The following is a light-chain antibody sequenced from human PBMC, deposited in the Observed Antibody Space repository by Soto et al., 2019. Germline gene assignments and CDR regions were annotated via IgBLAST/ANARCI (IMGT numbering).Light chain of an antibody. CDR1: QGISTY. CDR3: QKYNSAPWT. V-gene: IGKV1-27*01. J-gene: IGKJ1*01. CDR2: AAS. Sequence: DIQMTQSPSSLSASVGDRVTITCRASQGISTYLAWYQQKPGKVPKLLIYAASTLQSGVPSRFSGSGSGTDFTLTISSLQPEDVATYYSQKYNSAPWTFGQGTKVEIK.